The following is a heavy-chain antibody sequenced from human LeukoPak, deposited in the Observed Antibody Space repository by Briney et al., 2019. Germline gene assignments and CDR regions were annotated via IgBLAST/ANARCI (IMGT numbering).Heavy chain of an antibody. CDR2: IIPIFGTA. CDR1: GGTFSSYA. CDR3: ASTTYYYGSGSYRFGY. Sequence: ASVKVSCKASGGTFSSYAISWVRQAPGQGLEWMGRIIPIFGTANYAQKFQGRVTITTDESTSTAYMELSSLRSEDTAVYYCASTTYYYGSGSYRFGYWGQGTLVTVSS. J-gene: IGHJ4*02. D-gene: IGHD3-10*01. V-gene: IGHV1-69*05.